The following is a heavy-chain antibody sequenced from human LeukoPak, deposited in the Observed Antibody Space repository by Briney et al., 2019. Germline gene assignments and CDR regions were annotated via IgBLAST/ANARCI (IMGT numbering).Heavy chain of an antibody. CDR3: ARWVDLTVY. Sequence: SETLSLTCTVSGGSISSSSNYWGWIRQPPGKGLEWIGSFDHTGTTYYNPSLKSRVTTSVDTSKNQFSLRLSSVTAADTAVYYCARWVDLTVYWGQGTLVTVSS. V-gene: IGHV4-39*01. CDR1: GGSISSSSNY. D-gene: IGHD3-9*01. CDR2: FDHTGTT. J-gene: IGHJ4*02.